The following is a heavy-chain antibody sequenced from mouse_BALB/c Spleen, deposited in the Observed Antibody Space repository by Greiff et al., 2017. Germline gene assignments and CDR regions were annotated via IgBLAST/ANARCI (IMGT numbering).Heavy chain of an antibody. CDR2: INSNGGST. Sequence: DVQLVESGGGLVQPGGSLKLSCAASGFTFSSYGMSWVRQTPDKRLELVATINSNGGSTYYPDSVKGRFTISRDNAKNTLYLQMSSLKSEDTAMYYCARDRWLLDWGQGTTLTVSS. CDR1: GFTFSSYG. CDR3: ARDRWLLD. J-gene: IGHJ2*01. V-gene: IGHV5-6-3*01. D-gene: IGHD2-3*01.